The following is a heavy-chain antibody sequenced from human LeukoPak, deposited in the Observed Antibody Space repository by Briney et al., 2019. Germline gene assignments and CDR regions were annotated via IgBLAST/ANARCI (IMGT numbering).Heavy chain of an antibody. Sequence: SGTLSLTCAVSGGSISSSNWWSWVRQPPGKGLEWIGEIYHSGSTNYNPSLKSRATISVDKSKNQFSLKLSSVTAADTAVYYCARALHDSSGYYYVGFDYWGQGTLVTVSS. V-gene: IGHV4-4*02. CDR1: GGSISSSNW. CDR2: IYHSGST. CDR3: ARALHDSSGYYYVGFDY. D-gene: IGHD3-22*01. J-gene: IGHJ4*02.